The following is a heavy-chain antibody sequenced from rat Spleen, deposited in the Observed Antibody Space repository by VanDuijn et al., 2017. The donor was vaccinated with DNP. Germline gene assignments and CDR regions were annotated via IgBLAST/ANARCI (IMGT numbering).Heavy chain of an antibody. CDR3: ARWPGYNPPYAMDA. Sequence: EVQLQESGPGLVKTSQSLSLTCSVTGYSITSSYRWNWIRKFPGNKLEWMGSVNSASPTNYNPSLKSPIPITRNTSKNPFFLQVNSVTTEDTATYYCARWPGYNPPYAMDAWGQGTSVTVSS. D-gene: IGHD1-4*01. J-gene: IGHJ4*01. V-gene: IGHV3-3*01. CDR1: GYSITSSYR. CDR2: VNSASPT.